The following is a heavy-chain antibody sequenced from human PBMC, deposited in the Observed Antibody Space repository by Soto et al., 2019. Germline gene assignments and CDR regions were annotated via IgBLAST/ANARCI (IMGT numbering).Heavy chain of an antibody. Sequence: PGGPLRLSCAASVFTFSDIWMNWVRQAPGKGLESVGRSKSKSDGGTTDYAAPVKGRFTISRDDSKNTLYLQMNSLKSEDTAVYYCVYNMDVWGQGTTVTVSS. D-gene: IGHD1-1*01. CDR2: SKSKSDGGTT. V-gene: IGHV3-15*07. J-gene: IGHJ6*02. CDR3: VYNMDV. CDR1: VFTFSDIW.